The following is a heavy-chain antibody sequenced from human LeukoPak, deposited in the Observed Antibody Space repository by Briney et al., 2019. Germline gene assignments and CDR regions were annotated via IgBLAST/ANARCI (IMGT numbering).Heavy chain of an antibody. D-gene: IGHD3-10*01. CDR1: GGSISSYY. CDR3: ARVYGSGSYYQYHFDC. J-gene: IGHJ4*02. Sequence: SETLSLTCTVSGGSISSYYWSWIRQPPGKGLEWIGYIYYSGSTNYNPSLKSRVTISVDTSKNQFSLKLSSVTAADTSVYYCARVYGSGSYYQYHFDCWGQGTLVTVSS. CDR2: IYYSGST. V-gene: IGHV4-59*01.